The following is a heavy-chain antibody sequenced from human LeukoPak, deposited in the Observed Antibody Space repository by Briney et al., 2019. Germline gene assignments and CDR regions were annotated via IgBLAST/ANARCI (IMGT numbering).Heavy chain of an antibody. CDR2: ITGSGDNT. Sequence: GGSLRLSCAASGFTFRLYALSWVRQVPGKGLEWVSGITGSGDNTYYADSVKGRFTISRDNSKNTLYLQMNSLRAEDTAVYYCAKIVVVAATPEDAFDIWGQRTMVTVSS. CDR3: AKIVVVAATPEDAFDI. V-gene: IGHV3-23*01. D-gene: IGHD2-15*01. CDR1: GFTFRLYA. J-gene: IGHJ3*02.